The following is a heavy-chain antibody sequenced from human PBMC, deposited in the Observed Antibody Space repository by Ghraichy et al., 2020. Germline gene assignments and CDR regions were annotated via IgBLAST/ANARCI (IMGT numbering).Heavy chain of an antibody. D-gene: IGHD3-22*01. CDR3: ARQWFNSYYYYYGMDV. J-gene: IGHJ6*02. CDR1: GGSFSGYY. Sequence: SQTLSLTCAVYGGSFSGYYWSWIRRPPGKGLEWIGEINHSGSTNYNPSLKSRVTISVDTSKNQFSLKLSSVTAADTAVYYCARQWFNSYYYYYGMDVWGQGTTVTVSS. V-gene: IGHV4-34*01. CDR2: INHSGST.